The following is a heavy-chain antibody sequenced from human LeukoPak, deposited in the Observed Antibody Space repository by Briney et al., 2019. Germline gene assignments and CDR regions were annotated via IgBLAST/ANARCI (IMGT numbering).Heavy chain of an antibody. CDR3: ARDPASIITIFGVVIIKFAFDI. CDR1: GYTFTSYY. V-gene: IGHV1-46*03. Sequence: ASVKVSCKASGYTFTSYYMHWVRQAPGQGLEWMGIINPSGGSTSYAQKFQGRVTMTRDTSTSTVHMELSSLRSEDTAVYYCARDPASIITIFGVVIIKFAFDIWGQGTMVTVSS. D-gene: IGHD3-3*01. CDR2: INPSGGST. J-gene: IGHJ3*02.